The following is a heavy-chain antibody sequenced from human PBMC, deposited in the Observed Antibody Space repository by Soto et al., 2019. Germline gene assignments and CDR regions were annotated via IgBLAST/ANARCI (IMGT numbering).Heavy chain of an antibody. Sequence: SETLSPTCTVSGGSISGHYWIWIQQPPGEGMEWIGYIFYSGSTTYNNNPSLKSRVTISVDTSENQFSLSLSSVTAADTAVYYCARVGSSGWSQDYWGQGTLVTVSS. CDR2: IFYSGSTTY. CDR3: ARVGSSGWSQDY. J-gene: IGHJ4*02. V-gene: IGHV4-59*11. D-gene: IGHD6-19*01. CDR1: GGSISGHY.